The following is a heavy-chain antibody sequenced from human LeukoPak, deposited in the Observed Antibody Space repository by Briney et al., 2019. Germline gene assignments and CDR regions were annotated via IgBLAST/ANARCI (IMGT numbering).Heavy chain of an antibody. V-gene: IGHV4-30-4*01. CDR3: ARGRRQYYYYGMDV. Sequence: SQTLSLTCTVSGGSISSGDYYWSWIRQPPGKGLEWIGYIYYSGSTYYNPSLKSQVTISVDTSKNQFSLKLSSVTAADTAVYYCARGRRQYYYYGMDVWGQGTTVTVSS. J-gene: IGHJ6*02. CDR1: GGSISSGDYY. D-gene: IGHD1-14*01. CDR2: IYYSGST.